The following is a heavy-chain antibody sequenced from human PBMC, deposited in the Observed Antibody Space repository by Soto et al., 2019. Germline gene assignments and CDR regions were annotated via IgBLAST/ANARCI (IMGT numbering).Heavy chain of an antibody. CDR2: ISSAGTNK. J-gene: IGHJ4*02. Sequence: QVQLVGSGGGVVQPGTSLRLSCAASGFTFSIYAMHWVRQAPEKGLEWVAVISSAGTNKNHADSVRGRFSISRDNSNNMLHLQMDNMSVDDTAVYYCVRSNSAGGWGQFDYWGQGTLVTVSS. CDR1: GFTFSIYA. V-gene: IGHV3-30-3*01. D-gene: IGHD3-16*01. CDR3: VRSNSAGGWGQFDY.